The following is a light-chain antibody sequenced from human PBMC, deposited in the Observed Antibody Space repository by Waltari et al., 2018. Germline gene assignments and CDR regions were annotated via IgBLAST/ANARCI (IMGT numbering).Light chain of an antibody. Sequence: QSALPQTASVSGSPGQSLTISCPGSSSDVGSYNFAPWYHQHPGKAPNLMIYEVSKRPSGVSNRFSGSKSGNTASLTISGLQAEDEADYYCCSYAGSDVVFGGGTKLTVL. J-gene: IGLJ2*01. V-gene: IGLV2-23*02. CDR3: CSYAGSDVV. CDR1: SSDVGSYNF. CDR2: EVS.